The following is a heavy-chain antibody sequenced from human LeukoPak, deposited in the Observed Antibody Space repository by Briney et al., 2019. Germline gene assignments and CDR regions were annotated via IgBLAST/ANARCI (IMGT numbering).Heavy chain of an antibody. CDR3: AREIANYDFWSVLNWFDP. Sequence: SETLSLTCTVSGGSISRGDYYWSWIRQPPGKGLEWIGYIYYSGSTYYNPSLKSRVTISVDTSKNQFSLKLSSVTAADTAVYYCAREIANYDFWSVLNWFDPWGQGTLVTVSS. D-gene: IGHD3-3*01. CDR1: GGSISRGDYY. J-gene: IGHJ5*02. V-gene: IGHV4-30-4*01. CDR2: IYYSGST.